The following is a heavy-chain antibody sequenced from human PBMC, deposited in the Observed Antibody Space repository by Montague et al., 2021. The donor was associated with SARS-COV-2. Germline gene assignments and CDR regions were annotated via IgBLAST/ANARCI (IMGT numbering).Heavy chain of an antibody. V-gene: IGHV4-34*01. J-gene: IGHJ4*02. CDR1: DGSFSDYS. Sequence: SETLSLTCAVYDGSFSDYSWTWVRQPPGKGLEWIGEINHRGSTNYNPSLQSRVTISVDTSKNQFSLKMPSVTAADTAVYYCARGRQHINMVVVVVTGGEYYFDFWGQGTLVAVSS. D-gene: IGHD3-22*01. CDR3: ARGRQHINMVVVVVTGGEYYFDF. CDR2: INHRGST.